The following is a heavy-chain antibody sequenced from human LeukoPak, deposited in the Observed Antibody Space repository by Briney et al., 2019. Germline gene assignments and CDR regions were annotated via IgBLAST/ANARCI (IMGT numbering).Heavy chain of an antibody. V-gene: IGHV3-7*01. J-gene: IGHJ4*02. Sequence: PRGSLRLSCAASGFTSSSYWMSWVRQAPGKGLEWVANIKQDGSEKYYVDSVKGRFTISRDNAKNSLYLQMNSLRAEDTAVYYCARVGYDILTGYYYFDYWGQGTLVTVSS. CDR2: IKQDGSEK. CDR3: ARVGYDILTGYYYFDY. CDR1: GFTSSSYW. D-gene: IGHD3-9*01.